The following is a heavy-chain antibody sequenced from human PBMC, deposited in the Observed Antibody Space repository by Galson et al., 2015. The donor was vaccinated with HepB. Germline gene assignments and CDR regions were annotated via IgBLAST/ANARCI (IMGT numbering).Heavy chain of an antibody. CDR2: IDWDDDK. V-gene: IGHV2-70*04. J-gene: IGHJ4*02. CDR1: GFSLSTSGMR. Sequence: PALVKPTQTLTLTCTFSGFSLSTSGMRVSWIRRPPGKALEWLARIDWDDDKFYTTPLKTRLTISKDTSKNQVVLTMTNLDPVDTATYFCARIVPRGSSWYYDYWGQGIPVTVSS. CDR3: ARIVPRGSSWYYDY. D-gene: IGHD6-13*01.